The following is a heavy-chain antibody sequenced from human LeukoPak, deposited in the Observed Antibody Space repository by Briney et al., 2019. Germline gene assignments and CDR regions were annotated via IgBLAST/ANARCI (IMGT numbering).Heavy chain of an antibody. J-gene: IGHJ4*02. V-gene: IGHV4-39*01. CDR1: GGSISSSSYY. CDR2: IYYSGST. D-gene: IGHD2-15*01. CDR3: ASRDCSGGSCYYVSSYYFDY. Sequence: SETLSLTCTVSGGSISSSSYYWGWIRQPPGKGLEWIGSIYYSGSTYYNPSLKSRVTISVDTSKNQFSLKLSSVTAADTAVYYCASRDCSGGSCYYVSSYYFDYWGQGTLVTVSS.